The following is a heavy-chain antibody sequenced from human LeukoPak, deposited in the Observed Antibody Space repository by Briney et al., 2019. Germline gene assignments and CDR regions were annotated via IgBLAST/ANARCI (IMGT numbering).Heavy chain of an antibody. CDR2: IYYSGST. J-gene: IGHJ4*02. D-gene: IGHD3-3*01. CDR3: ARVKGWIDY. V-gene: IGHV4-59*08. CDR1: GGSISSYY. Sequence: SETLSLTCTVSGGSISSYYWSWIRQPPGKGLEWIGYIYYSGSTYYNPSLKSRVTISVDTSKNQFSLKLSSVTAADTAVYYCARVKGWIDYWGQGTLVTVSS.